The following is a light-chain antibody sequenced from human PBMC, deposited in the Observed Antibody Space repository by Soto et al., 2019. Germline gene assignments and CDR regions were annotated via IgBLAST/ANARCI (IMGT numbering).Light chain of an antibody. V-gene: IGKV3-20*01. CDR2: GAS. J-gene: IGKJ1*01. CDR1: QSVSSSY. CDR3: QQYDSSPKT. Sequence: EIVMTQSPATLSVSPGRRATLSCRAGQSVSSSYLAWYQQKPGQAPRLLIYGASSRATGIPDRFSGSGSGTDFTLTISRLEPEDFAVYYCQQYDSSPKTFGQGTKVDIK.